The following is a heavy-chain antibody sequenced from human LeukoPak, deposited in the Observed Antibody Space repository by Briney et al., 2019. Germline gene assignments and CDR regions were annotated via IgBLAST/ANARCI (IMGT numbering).Heavy chain of an antibody. D-gene: IGHD2-8*02. J-gene: IGHJ4*02. CDR2: IYGSGGSI. CDR1: GFTFSRFT. Sequence: PGGSLRLSCAASGFTFSRFTMSWVRQAPGKGLEWVSGIYGSGGSIFYADSVKGRFTISRDNSRNTLYLQMNSLRVEDSALYYCAKDRLPDSFWSIDCWGQGTLVTVSS. CDR3: AKDRLPDSFWSIDC. V-gene: IGHV3-23*01.